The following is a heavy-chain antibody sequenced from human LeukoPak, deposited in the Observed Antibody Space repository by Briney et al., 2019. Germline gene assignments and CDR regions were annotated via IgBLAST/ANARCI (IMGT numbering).Heavy chain of an antibody. CDR1: GFTFSSYG. D-gene: IGHD3-9*01. V-gene: IGHV3-30*03. CDR2: ISYDGSNK. J-gene: IGHJ4*02. Sequence: GGSLRLSCAASGFTFSSYGMHWVRQAPGKGLEWVAVISYDGSNKYYAASVKGRFTISRDNAKNSLYLQMNSLRDEDTAVYYCARGALRYSDYWGQGTLVTVSS. CDR3: ARGALRYSDY.